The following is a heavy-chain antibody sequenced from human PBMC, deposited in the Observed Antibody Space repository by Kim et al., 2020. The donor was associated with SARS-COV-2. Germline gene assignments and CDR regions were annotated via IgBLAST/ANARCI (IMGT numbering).Heavy chain of an antibody. V-gene: IGHV3-23*01. D-gene: IGHD3-3*01. Sequence: DRFTISRDNSKNTLYQQMNSLRAEDTAVYYCAKAVGSYDFWSGYYPYFDYWGQGTLVTVSS. CDR3: AKAVGSYDFWSGYYPYFDY. J-gene: IGHJ4*02.